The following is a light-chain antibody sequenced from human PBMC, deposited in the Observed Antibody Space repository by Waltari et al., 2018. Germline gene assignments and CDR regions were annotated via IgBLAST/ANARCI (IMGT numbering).Light chain of an antibody. CDR3: HVWDSSSDPVV. Sequence: SYVLTQPPSVSVAPGQTARLPCGGNNIGRRTVHWYQQRPGQAPVLVVDDDTDRPSGIPERFSGSNSGDTATLTISRVEAGDEADYYCHVWDSSSDPVVFGGGTKLTVL. V-gene: IGLV3-21*02. J-gene: IGLJ2*01. CDR1: NIGRRT. CDR2: DDT.